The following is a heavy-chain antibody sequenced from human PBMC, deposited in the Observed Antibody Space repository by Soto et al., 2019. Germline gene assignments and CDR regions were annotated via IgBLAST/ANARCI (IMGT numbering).Heavy chain of an antibody. D-gene: IGHD4-4*01. V-gene: IGHV1-69*12. CDR2: IIPLFRTP. Sequence: QVQLVQSGAEMKEPGSSVKVSCKTSGGTFSSSAISWLRQAPGQGLEWMGGIIPLFRTPDYAQKFQGRVTMAADESTSSAYMELSSLRSEDTAVYYCARDNDRLQLGGNYCYILDVWGQGTTITVSS. CDR3: ARDNDRLQLGGNYCYILDV. CDR1: GGTFSSSA. J-gene: IGHJ6*02.